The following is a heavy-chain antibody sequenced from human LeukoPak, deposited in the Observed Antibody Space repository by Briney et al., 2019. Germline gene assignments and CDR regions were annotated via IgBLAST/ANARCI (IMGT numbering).Heavy chain of an antibody. D-gene: IGHD5-24*01. CDR1: GYSFTTYW. Sequence: GESLKISCKASGYSFTTYWIVWVRQMPAKGLEWMVIIYPGDSDVRYSPSFQGQVTISVDRSISTAYLQWSSLKASDTAMYFCARAIDGYNYGYYYMDVWGKGTTITVSS. V-gene: IGHV5-51*01. CDR2: IYPGDSDV. CDR3: ARAIDGYNYGYYYMDV. J-gene: IGHJ6*03.